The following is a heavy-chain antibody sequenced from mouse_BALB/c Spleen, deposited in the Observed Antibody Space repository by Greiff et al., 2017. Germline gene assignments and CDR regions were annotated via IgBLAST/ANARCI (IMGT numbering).Heavy chain of an antibody. Sequence: VQLVESGPGLVAPSQSLSITCTVSGFSLTGYGVNWVRQPPGKGLEWLGMIWGDGSTDYNSALKSRLSISKDNSKSQVFLKMNSLQTDDTARYYCARGNGNLYYYAMGYWGQGTSVTVSA. CDR3: ARGNGNLYYYAMGY. J-gene: IGHJ4*01. CDR1: GFSLTGYG. V-gene: IGHV2-6-7*01. D-gene: IGHD2-1*01. CDR2: IWGDGST.